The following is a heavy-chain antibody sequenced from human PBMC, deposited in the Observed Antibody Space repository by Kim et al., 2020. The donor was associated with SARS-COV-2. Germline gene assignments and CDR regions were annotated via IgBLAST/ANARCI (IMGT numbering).Heavy chain of an antibody. D-gene: IGHD6-13*01. CDR2: IYYSGST. CDR1: GGSISSSSYY. J-gene: IGHJ6*02. CDR3: ARLAPAAGQTSPEYYYYGMDV. V-gene: IGHV4-39*01. Sequence: SETLSLTCTVSGGSISSSSYYWGWIRQPPGKGLEWIGSIYYSGSTYYNPSLKSRVTISVDTSKNQFSLKLSSVTAADTAVYYCARLAPAAGQTSPEYYYYGMDVWGQGTTVTVSS.